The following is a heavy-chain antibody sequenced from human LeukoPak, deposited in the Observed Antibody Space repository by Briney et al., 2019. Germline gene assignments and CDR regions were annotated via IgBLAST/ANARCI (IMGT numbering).Heavy chain of an antibody. D-gene: IGHD6-19*01. V-gene: IGHV1-69*01. CDR3: ATSIAVAGMDWFDP. Sequence: SVKVSCKASGGTFSSYAISWVRQAPGQGLEWMGGIIPIFGTANYAQKFQGRVAITADESTSTAYMELSSLRSEDTAVYYCATSIAVAGMDWFDPWGQGTLVTVSS. J-gene: IGHJ5*02. CDR2: IIPIFGTA. CDR1: GGTFSSYA.